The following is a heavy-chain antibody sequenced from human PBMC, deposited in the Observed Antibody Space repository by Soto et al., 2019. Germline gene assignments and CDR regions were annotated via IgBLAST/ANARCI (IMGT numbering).Heavy chain of an antibody. CDR1: GFTFSSYA. Sequence: GGSLRLSCSASGFTFSSYAMHWVRQAPGKGLEYVSAISSNGGSTYYAGSGKGRFTISRDNSKNTLYLQMSSLRAEDTAVYYWVKDSKSYSGVGIYAFDIWGQGTMVTVSS. V-gene: IGHV3-64D*06. J-gene: IGHJ3*02. CDR3: VKDSKSYSGVGIYAFDI. D-gene: IGHD7-27*01. CDR2: ISSNGGST.